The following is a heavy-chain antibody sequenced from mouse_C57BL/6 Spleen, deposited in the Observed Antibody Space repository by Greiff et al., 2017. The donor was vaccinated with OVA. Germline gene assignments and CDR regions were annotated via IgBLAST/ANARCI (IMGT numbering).Heavy chain of an antibody. V-gene: IGHV1-59*01. J-gene: IGHJ2*01. CDR3: ARSRQLSDY. Sequence: VQLQQPGAELVRPGTSVKLSCKASGYTFTSYWMHWVKQRPGQGLEWIGVIDPSDSYTNYNQKFKGKATLTVDTSSSTAYMQLSSLTSEDSAVYYCARSRQLSDYWGQGTTLTVSS. D-gene: IGHD3-2*01. CDR1: GYTFTSYW. CDR2: IDPSDSYT.